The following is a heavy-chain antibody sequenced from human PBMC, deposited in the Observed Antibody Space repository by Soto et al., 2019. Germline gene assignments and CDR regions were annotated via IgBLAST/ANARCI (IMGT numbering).Heavy chain of an antibody. D-gene: IGHD3-3*01. J-gene: IGHJ4*02. V-gene: IGHV4-4*02. Sequence: QVQLQESGPGLVKPSGTLSLTCAVSGASVSSGNWWSWVRQPPGKGPEWVGDIYHTGSTHYNPSLMSRATLSVDKSKNPFSLTLNSATAADTAMYYCARRYDFDPFDFWGQGTLVTVSS. CDR3: ARRYDFDPFDF. CDR2: IYHTGST. CDR1: GASVSSGNW.